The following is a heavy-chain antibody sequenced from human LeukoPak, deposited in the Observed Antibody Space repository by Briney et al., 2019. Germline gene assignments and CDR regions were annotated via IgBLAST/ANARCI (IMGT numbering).Heavy chain of an antibody. CDR2: IYYSGST. J-gene: IGHJ4*02. D-gene: IGHD3-10*01. V-gene: IGHV4-30-4*08. Sequence: SQTLSLTCTVSGGSISSGGYYWSWIRQHPGKGLEWIGYIYYSGSTYYNPSLESRATISVDTSKNQFSLKLSSVTAADTAVYYCARRSGFGEIDYWGQGTLVTVSS. CDR3: ARRSGFGEIDY. CDR1: GGSISSGGYY.